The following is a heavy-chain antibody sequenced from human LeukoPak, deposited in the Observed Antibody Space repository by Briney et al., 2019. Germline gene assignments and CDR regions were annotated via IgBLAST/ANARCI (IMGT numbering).Heavy chain of an antibody. CDR2: ISAYNGNT. CDR1: GYTFTSYG. V-gene: IGHV1-18*01. Sequence: GASVKVSCKASGYTFTSYGISWVRQAPGQGLEWMGWISAYNGNTNYAQKLQGRVTMTTDTSTSTAYMELRSLRSDDTAVYYCARDQGTSGWYGGAFDIWGQGTMVTVSS. D-gene: IGHD6-19*01. J-gene: IGHJ3*02. CDR3: ARDQGTSGWYGGAFDI.